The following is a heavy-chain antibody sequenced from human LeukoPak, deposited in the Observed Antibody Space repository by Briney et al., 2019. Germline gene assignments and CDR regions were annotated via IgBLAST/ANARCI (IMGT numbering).Heavy chain of an antibody. Sequence: SETLSLTCSVSGASINTYFWSWFRQPAGKGLEWIGRIHASGTTNYNPSLKSRVSMSIDVSKDQFSLRLNSVTAADTAVFYCARDIGSRVWGKGTTVIVSS. CDR1: GASINTYF. V-gene: IGHV4-4*07. J-gene: IGHJ6*04. CDR2: IHASGTT. CDR3: ARDIGSRV. D-gene: IGHD1-26*01.